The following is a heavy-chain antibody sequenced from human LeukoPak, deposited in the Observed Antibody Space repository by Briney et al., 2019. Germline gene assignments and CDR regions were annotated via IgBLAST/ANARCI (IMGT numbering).Heavy chain of an antibody. CDR3: AKSRDYIGSYSDY. CDR2: ISGSGVST. V-gene: IGHV3-23*01. Sequence: VHLGGSLRLSCAASGFTFSSYAMSWVRQAPGKGLEWVSGISGSGVSTYYADSVKGRFTISRDNSKNTLYLQMNSLRAEDTAIYYCAKSRDYIGSYSDYWGQGTLVTVSS. D-gene: IGHD1-26*01. CDR1: GFTFSSYA. J-gene: IGHJ4*02.